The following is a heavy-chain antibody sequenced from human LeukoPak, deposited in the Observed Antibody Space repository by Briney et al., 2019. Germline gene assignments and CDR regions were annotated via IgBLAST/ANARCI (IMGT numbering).Heavy chain of an antibody. CDR1: GGTFSSYA. CDR2: MNPNSGNT. V-gene: IGHV1-8*02. J-gene: IGHJ6*02. D-gene: IGHD3-10*01. Sequence: ASVKVSCKASGGTFSSYAISWVRQAPGQGLEWMGWMNPNSGNTGYAQKFQGRVTMTRDTSISTAYMELRSLRSEDTAVYYCAKGGTMVRGVNPLGDYGMDVWGQGTTVTVSS. CDR3: AKGGTMVRGVNPLGDYGMDV.